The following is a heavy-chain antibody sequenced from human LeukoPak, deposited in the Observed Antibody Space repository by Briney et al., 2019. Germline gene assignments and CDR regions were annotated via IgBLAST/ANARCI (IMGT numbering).Heavy chain of an antibody. CDR2: ISLNNGNT. J-gene: IGHJ4*02. CDR3: ARDELGSFDY. Sequence: GASVKVSCKASDYTFSSYGISWVRQAPGQGLDWMGWISLNNGNTKYAQKLQDRVTMTADTSTTTAYMEVRSLRSDDTAVYYCARDELGSFDYWGQGTLVTVSS. CDR1: DYTFSSYG. D-gene: IGHD3-16*01. V-gene: IGHV1-18*01.